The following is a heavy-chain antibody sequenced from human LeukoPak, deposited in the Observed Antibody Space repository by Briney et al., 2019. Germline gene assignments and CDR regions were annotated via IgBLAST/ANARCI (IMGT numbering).Heavy chain of an antibody. CDR1: GFRFSDFT. CDR3: GKEGGA. V-gene: IGHV3-23*01. CDR2: IGGRGGST. J-gene: IGHJ5*02. D-gene: IGHD3-16*01. Sequence: GGSLRLSCAASGFRFSDFTMSWVRQAPGKGPEWVSAIGGRGGSTYYADSLGGRFTISRDNSKDMLYLQMNSLKVEDTATYYCGKEGGAWGQGTKVTVSS.